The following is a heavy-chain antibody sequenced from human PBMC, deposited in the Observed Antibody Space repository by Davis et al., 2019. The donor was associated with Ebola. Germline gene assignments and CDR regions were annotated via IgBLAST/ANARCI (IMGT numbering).Heavy chain of an antibody. CDR1: GFTFSSYA. J-gene: IGHJ4*02. CDR2: IRSKANSYAT. CDR3: AKPRTSYSSSWYTFDY. D-gene: IGHD6-13*01. V-gene: IGHV3-73*01. Sequence: PGGSLRLSCSASGFTFSSYAMHWVRQASGKGLEWVGRIRSKANSYATAYAASVKGRFTISSDDSKNTAYLQMNSLRAEDTAVYYCAKPRTSYSSSWYTFDYWGQGTLVTVSS.